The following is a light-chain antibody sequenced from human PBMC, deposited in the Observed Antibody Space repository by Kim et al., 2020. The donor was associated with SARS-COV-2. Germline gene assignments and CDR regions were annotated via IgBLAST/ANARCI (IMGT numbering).Light chain of an antibody. CDR2: KAS. V-gene: IGKV1-5*03. CDR1: QSVGSW. Sequence: ASGRDRVTFTRRASQSVGSWLAWYQQKPGKAPKLLIHKASALEGGVTSRISGSGSGTEFTLTISDLQPDDSATYFCQKYDRYSPIFGPGTKVDIK. CDR3: QKYDRYSPI. J-gene: IGKJ1*01.